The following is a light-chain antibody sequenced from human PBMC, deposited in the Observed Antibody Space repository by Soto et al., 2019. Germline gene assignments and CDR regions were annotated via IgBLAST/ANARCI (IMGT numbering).Light chain of an antibody. CDR1: QSVSSSD. CDR2: GAS. V-gene: IGKV3-20*01. J-gene: IGKJ1*01. Sequence: EIVLTQSPGTLSLSPGESATLSCRASQSVSSSDLAWYQQKPGQAPRLLIYGASGRATGIPDRFSGSGSGTDFTLTISRLEPEDLAVYYCQQYGTSPPWTFGQWTKGEIK. CDR3: QQYGTSPPWT.